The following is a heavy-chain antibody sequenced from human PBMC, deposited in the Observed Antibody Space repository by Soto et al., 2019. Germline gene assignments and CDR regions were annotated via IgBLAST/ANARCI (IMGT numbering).Heavy chain of an antibody. Sequence: QVQLPESGPGLVKPSQTLSLTCIVSGGSISNFNDCWSWIRQRPDKGLVWIGHIYSGGSIYNNPSRTSRLTISVDTSKNQFSLQLSSVSAADTAVYYCARGQSGDKVDYWGQGTLVTVSS. V-gene: IGHV4-30-4*01. CDR3: ARGQSGDKVDY. CDR1: GGSISNFNDC. D-gene: IGHD7-27*01. CDR2: IYSGGSI. J-gene: IGHJ4*02.